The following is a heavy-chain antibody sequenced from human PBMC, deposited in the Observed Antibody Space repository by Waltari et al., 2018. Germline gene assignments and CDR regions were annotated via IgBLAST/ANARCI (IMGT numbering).Heavy chain of an antibody. CDR3: AQWGSGYSREYFQH. J-gene: IGHJ1*01. Sequence: QVQLVQSGAEVKKSGSSVTVSCKASVATFSSFATSWGRQAPGQGLEWMGRIIPMYGLVNYAQDLQGRATISADESTTTAYLELTSLSPEDTAVYYCAQWGSGYSREYFQHWGQGTLITVFS. CDR2: IIPMYGLV. D-gene: IGHD6-25*01. V-gene: IGHV1-69*15. CDR1: VATFSSFA.